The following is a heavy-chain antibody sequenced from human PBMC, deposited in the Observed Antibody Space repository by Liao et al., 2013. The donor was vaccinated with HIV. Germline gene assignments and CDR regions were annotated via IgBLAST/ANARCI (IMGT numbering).Heavy chain of an antibody. Sequence: QVQLQESGPGLVKPSETLSLTCTVSGGSISGYYWSWLRQPAGKGLEWIGRIYTNGHTNYNPSLKSRVTISLDTSKHQFSLRLSSVTAADTAVYYCARDGEATIWGGFDYWGQGTLVTVSS. D-gene: IGHD5-12*01. CDR2: IYTNGHT. V-gene: IGHV4-4*07. CDR3: ARDGEATIWGGFDY. J-gene: IGHJ4*02. CDR1: GGSISGYY.